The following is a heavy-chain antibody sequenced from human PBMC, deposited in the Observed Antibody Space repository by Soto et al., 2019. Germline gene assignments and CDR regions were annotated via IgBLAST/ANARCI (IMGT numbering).Heavy chain of an antibody. CDR1: GFTFSSYA. V-gene: IGHV3-23*01. D-gene: IGHD1-1*01. J-gene: IGHJ4*02. Sequence: EVQLLGSGGGSVQPGGALRLSCAASGFTFSSYAMHWVPRPPGKGLEWVSSISGSGGTAYYADSVKGRFSISRDSLVNTLYLQMNSLRAEDTAVYYCAKGRGQNWNFDYWGQGTLVTVSP. CDR3: AKGRGQNWNFDY. CDR2: ISGSGGTA.